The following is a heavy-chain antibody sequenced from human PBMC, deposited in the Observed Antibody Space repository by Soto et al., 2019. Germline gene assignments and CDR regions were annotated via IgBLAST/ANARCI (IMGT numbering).Heavy chain of an antibody. CDR2: IIPLFGTT. Sequence: QVQLVQSGAEVRMPGSSVKVSCKASGGTFSTYPINWVRQAPGQGLKWMGGIIPLFGTTNYAQKFKGRVTITADESTSTAYMELSSLRAEDAAVYYCARGATHGSSWYFWFDPWGQGTLVTVSS. CDR1: GGTFSTYP. J-gene: IGHJ5*02. V-gene: IGHV1-69*01. CDR3: ARGATHGSSWYFWFDP. D-gene: IGHD6-13*01.